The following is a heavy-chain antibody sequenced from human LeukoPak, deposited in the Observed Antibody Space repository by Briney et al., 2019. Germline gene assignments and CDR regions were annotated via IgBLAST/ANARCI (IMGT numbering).Heavy chain of an antibody. V-gene: IGHV1-69*13. CDR2: IIPIFGTA. CDR3: ARLPSIAAAGTEGDY. J-gene: IGHJ4*02. Sequence: GASVKVSCKASGGTFSSYAISWVRQAPGQGLEWMGGIIPIFGTANYAQKFQGRVTITADESTSTAYMELSSLRSEDTAVYYCARLPSIAAAGTEGDYWGQGTLVTVSS. D-gene: IGHD6-13*01. CDR1: GGTFSSYA.